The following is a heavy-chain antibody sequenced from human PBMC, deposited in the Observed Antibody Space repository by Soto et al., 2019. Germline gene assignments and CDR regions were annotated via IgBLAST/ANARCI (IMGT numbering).Heavy chain of an antibody. J-gene: IGHJ4*02. CDR2: IIPIFGTA. V-gene: IGHV1-69*13. D-gene: IGHD2-15*01. CDR1: GGTFSSYA. Sequence: SVKVSCKASGGTFSSYAISWVRQAPGQGLEWMGGIIPIFGTANYAQKYQGRVKITADESTSTAYMELSSLRSEDTAVFYCAREEWYCSGGSCYPGPWDYWGQGTLVTVSS. CDR3: AREEWYCSGGSCYPGPWDY.